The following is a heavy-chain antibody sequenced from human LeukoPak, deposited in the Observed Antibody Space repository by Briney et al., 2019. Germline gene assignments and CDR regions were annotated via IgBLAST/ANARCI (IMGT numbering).Heavy chain of an antibody. CDR2: MNPNSGNT. J-gene: IGHJ3*02. CDR3: AREGNSGAFDI. Sequence: GASVKVSCKASGYTFTSYGISWVRQAPGQGLEWMGWMNPNSGNTGYAQKFQGRVTMTRNTSISTAYMELSSLRSEDTAVYYCAREGNSGAFDIWGQGTMVTVSS. D-gene: IGHD4-23*01. V-gene: IGHV1-8*02. CDR1: GYTFTSYG.